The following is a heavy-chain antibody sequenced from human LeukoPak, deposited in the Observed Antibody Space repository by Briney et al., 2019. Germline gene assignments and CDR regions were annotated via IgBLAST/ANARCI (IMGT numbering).Heavy chain of an antibody. Sequence: GGSLRLSCAASGFTFSSYGMSWVRQAPGKGLEWVSAISGSGGSTYYADSVKGRFTISRDNSKNTLYLQMNSLRAEDTAVYYCAKDRYRVREATTGFDYWGQGTLVTVSS. CDR2: ISGSGGST. CDR1: GFTFSSYG. V-gene: IGHV3-23*01. CDR3: AKDRYRVREATTGFDY. J-gene: IGHJ4*02. D-gene: IGHD1-26*01.